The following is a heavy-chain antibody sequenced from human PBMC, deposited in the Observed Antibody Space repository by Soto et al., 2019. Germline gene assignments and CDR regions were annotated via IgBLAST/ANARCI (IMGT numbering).Heavy chain of an antibody. D-gene: IGHD6-25*01. CDR1: GFGFSGYW. Sequence: EVQLVESGGGLVQPGGSLRLSCAASGFGFSGYWMHWVRQTPGKGLVWVSRINSDGSGTSYADSVKGRFTISRDNAKNTLYLQLNSLRDEDTAVYYCAREGTKWAATGLAGDNWGQGALVTVPP. CDR3: AREGTKWAATGLAGDN. CDR2: INSDGSGT. V-gene: IGHV3-74*01. J-gene: IGHJ4*02.